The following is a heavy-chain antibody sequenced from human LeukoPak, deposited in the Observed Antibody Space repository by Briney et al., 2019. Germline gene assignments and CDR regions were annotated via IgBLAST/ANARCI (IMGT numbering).Heavy chain of an antibody. V-gene: IGHV3-48*01. CDR1: GFTFSSSA. Sequence: GGSLRLSCAASGFTFSSSAMSWVRQAPGKGLEWVSYISSSSSTMYYADSVKGRFTISRDNAKNSLYLQMNSLRAEDTAVYYCARDPGTYYYYYMDVWGKGTTVTVSS. CDR2: ISSSSSTM. J-gene: IGHJ6*03. CDR3: ARDPGTYYYYYMDV.